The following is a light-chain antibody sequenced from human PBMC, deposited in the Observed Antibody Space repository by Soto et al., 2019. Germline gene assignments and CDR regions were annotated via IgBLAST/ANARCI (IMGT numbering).Light chain of an antibody. CDR1: QSVGDNY. V-gene: IGKV3-20*01. Sequence: EIVLTQSPGTLSLSPGERVTLSCRASQSVGDNYLAWYRQKSGQAPRILIYGASHRATGIPDRFSGSGSGTDFTLTISRLEPEDCAVYYCQHYGSSPPFTFGPGTKVEIK. CDR3: QHYGSSPPFT. CDR2: GAS. J-gene: IGKJ3*01.